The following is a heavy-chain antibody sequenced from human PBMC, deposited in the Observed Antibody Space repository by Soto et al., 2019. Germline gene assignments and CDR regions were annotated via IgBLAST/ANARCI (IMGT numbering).Heavy chain of an antibody. J-gene: IGHJ4*02. D-gene: IGHD2-8*01. CDR1: GYNFIDYN. V-gene: IGHV1-18*01. Sequence: QLVQSGAEMKKPGASVKVSCEASGYNFIDYNIAWVRQAPGQGLEWMGWVSCYSGITNYAQRFQGRVTMTTDTSTSTAYLDLRNLRSDDTAVYYCTRYYTYGGGGSVWEPDFWGQGTLVTVSS. CDR3: TRYYTYGGGGSVWEPDF. CDR2: VSCYSGIT.